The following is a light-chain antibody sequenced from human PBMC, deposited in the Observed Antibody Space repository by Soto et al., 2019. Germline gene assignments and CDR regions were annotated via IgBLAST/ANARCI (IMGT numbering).Light chain of an antibody. Sequence: EIVLTQSRSSLSLSPGERATLSCRASQSVSSSYLAWYQQKPGQAPRLLIYGASSRATGIPDRFSGSGSGTDLTLTISRLEPEDFAVYYGQQYGSSPRTFGQGTKVEIK. V-gene: IGKV3-20*01. CDR3: QQYGSSPRT. CDR2: GAS. CDR1: QSVSSSY. J-gene: IGKJ1*01.